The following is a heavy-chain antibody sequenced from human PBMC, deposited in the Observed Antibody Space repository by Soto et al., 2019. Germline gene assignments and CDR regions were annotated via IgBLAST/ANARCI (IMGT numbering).Heavy chain of an antibody. Sequence: QLQLQESGPGLVKPSETLSLTCSVSGDSINCDKYYCGWLRQPTGRGLEWIGSIYFRVNTYYNPSLQTRVTISLDKSKSQFSLKLNSVTAADSAVYFCARLEGLATISYYFDFWGQGALVTVSS. CDR3: ARLEGLATISYYFDF. J-gene: IGHJ4*02. CDR2: IYFRVNT. D-gene: IGHD3-9*01. CDR1: GDSINCDKYY. V-gene: IGHV4-39*01.